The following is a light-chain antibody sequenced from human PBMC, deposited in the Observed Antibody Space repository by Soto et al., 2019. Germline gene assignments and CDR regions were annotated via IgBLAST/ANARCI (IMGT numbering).Light chain of an antibody. CDR1: SSDIGGYNY. Sequence: QSALTQPPSASGSPGQSVTISCTGTSSDIGGYNYVAWYQQHPGKAPKFMIYDVSKRPSGVPDRFSGSKSGITASLTVSGLQAEDEADYYCYSYAGSNLYVFGTGTKLTVL. CDR2: DVS. CDR3: YSYAGSNLYV. J-gene: IGLJ1*01. V-gene: IGLV2-8*01.